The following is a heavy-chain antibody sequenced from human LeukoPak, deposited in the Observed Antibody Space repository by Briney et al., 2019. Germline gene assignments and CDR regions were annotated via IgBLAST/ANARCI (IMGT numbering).Heavy chain of an antibody. V-gene: IGHV1-3*01. CDR3: ARVVQLWLKIDY. Sequence: GGSLRLSCAASGFTFTSYAMHWVRQAPGQRLEWMGWINAGNGNTKYSQKFQGRVTITRDTSASTAYMELSSLRSEDTAVYYCARVVQLWLKIDYWGQGTLVTVSS. CDR1: GFTFTSYA. CDR2: INAGNGNT. J-gene: IGHJ4*02. D-gene: IGHD5-18*01.